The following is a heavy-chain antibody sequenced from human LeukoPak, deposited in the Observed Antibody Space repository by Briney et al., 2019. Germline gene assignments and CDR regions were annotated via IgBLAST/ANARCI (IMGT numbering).Heavy chain of an antibody. CDR2: ISRNGGAV. V-gene: IGHV3-11*01. CDR1: GFTFNQHS. Sequence: PGGSLRLSRAASGFTFNQHSMSWIRQAPGKGLEWLSYISRNGGAVHYADSVEGRFTISRDNAKNSLSLQMNGLRTDDTAVYFCARASSLIGGFDSWGRGTLVTVSS. D-gene: IGHD2-8*01. CDR3: ARASSLIGGFDS. J-gene: IGHJ4*02.